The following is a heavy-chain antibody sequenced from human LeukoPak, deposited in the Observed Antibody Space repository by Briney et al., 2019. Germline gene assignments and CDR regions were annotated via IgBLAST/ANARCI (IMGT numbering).Heavy chain of an antibody. CDR3: ARQLEWELIPDAFDI. Sequence: SETLSLTCTVYGGSISSYYWRWIRQTPGKGLEWIGYIYYSGSTNYSPSLKSRVTISVDTSNNQFSLKLSSVTAADTAVYYCARQLEWELIPDAFDIWGQGTMVTVSS. CDR2: IYYSGST. J-gene: IGHJ3*02. D-gene: IGHD1-26*01. CDR1: GGSISSYY. V-gene: IGHV4-59*08.